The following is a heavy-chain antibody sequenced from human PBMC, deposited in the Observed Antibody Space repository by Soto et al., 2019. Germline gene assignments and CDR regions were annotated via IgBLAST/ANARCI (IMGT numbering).Heavy chain of an antibody. CDR3: AKFLRVGHRVTVFGVVNRYWSFDL. CDR2: MNPNSGKT. Sequence: QVQLVQSGAEVKKPGASVKVSCKASGYTFTNYDINWVRQATGQGLEWMGWMNPNSGKTGYAQKFQGRVTMTRNTSIGTAYMELSSLRSEDTAVYYCAKFLRVGHRVTVFGVVNRYWSFDLWGRGTLVTVSS. J-gene: IGHJ2*01. V-gene: IGHV1-8*01. D-gene: IGHD3-3*01. CDR1: GYTFTNYD.